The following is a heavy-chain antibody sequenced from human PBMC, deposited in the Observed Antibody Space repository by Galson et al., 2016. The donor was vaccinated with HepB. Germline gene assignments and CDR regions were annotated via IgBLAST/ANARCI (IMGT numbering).Heavy chain of an antibody. Sequence: SETLSPTCTVSGGSISGSSYYCGWIRQPPGKGLERIGGIYYIRSTYYNRSLKSRVTITVDTSKKHFSLKLSSVTAADADLYYSAMTATDAMGLIDYWGQGTLVTVSS. J-gene: IGHJ4*02. D-gene: IGHD2-2*01. V-gene: IGHV4-39*01. CDR3: AMTATDAMGLIDY. CDR2: IYYIRST. CDR1: GGSISGSSYY.